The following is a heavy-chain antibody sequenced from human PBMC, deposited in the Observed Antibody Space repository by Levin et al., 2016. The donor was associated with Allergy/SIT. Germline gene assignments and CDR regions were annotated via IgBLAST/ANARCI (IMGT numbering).Heavy chain of an antibody. Sequence: SVKVSCKASGGTFSGDLITWVRQAPGQGLEWVGGIIPIFGTPIYAQKFQGKVTITADEATTTAYMELSSLRSDDTAVFYCARGLIKLGYCNGAHCPSYLDSWGQGTLVRVSS. CDR2: IIPIFGTP. V-gene: IGHV1-69*13. CDR1: GGTFSGDL. CDR3: ARGLIKLGYCNGAHCPSYLDS. D-gene: IGHD2-15*01. J-gene: IGHJ4*02.